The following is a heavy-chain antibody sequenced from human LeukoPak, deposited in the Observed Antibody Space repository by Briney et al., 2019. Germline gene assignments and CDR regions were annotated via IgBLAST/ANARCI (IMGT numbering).Heavy chain of an antibody. CDR1: GFTFSSYS. V-gene: IGHV3-15*07. J-gene: IGHJ4*02. CDR2: IKSKTDGGTT. D-gene: IGHD3-3*01. Sequence: KAGGSLRLSCAASGFTFSSYSMNWVRQAPGKGLEWVGRIKSKTDGGTTDYAAPVKGRFTISRDDSKNTLYLQMNSLKTEDTAVYYCTTDAIFGVVTDYWGQGTLVTVSS. CDR3: TTDAIFGVVTDY.